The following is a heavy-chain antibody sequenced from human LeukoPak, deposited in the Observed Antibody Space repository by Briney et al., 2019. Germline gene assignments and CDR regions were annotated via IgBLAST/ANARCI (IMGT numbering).Heavy chain of an antibody. V-gene: IGHV4-34*01. CDR1: GGSFSGYY. Sequence: SETLSLTCAVYGGSFSGYYWSWIRQPPGKGLEWIGEINHSGSTNYNPSLKSRVTISVDTSKNQFSLKLSSVTAADTAVYYCASWPYYDYVWGSYRYVGLAFDIWGQGTMVTVSS. J-gene: IGHJ3*02. CDR2: INHSGST. CDR3: ASWPYYDYVWGSYRYVGLAFDI. D-gene: IGHD3-16*02.